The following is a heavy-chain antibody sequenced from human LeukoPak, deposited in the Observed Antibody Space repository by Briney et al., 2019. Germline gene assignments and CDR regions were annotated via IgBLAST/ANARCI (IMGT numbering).Heavy chain of an antibody. CDR2: ISRSGGST. V-gene: IGHV3-23*01. D-gene: IGHD3-22*01. Sequence: PGGTLRLSCAASGFTFTAYAMSWVRQAPGKGLEWVSGISRSGGSTYYADSVEERFTISRDTSKNTLYLQINNLRAEDTAVYYCAKAIGVNTKYYFDCWGQGSLVTVSS. J-gene: IGHJ4*02. CDR3: AKAIGVNTKYYFDC. CDR1: GFTFTAYA.